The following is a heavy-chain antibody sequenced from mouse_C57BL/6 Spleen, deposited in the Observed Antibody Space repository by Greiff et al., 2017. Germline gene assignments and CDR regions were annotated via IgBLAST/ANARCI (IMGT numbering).Heavy chain of an antibody. Sequence: VQLQQPGAELVRPGSSVKLSCKASGYTFTSYWMDWVKQRPGQGLEWIGNIYPSDSETHYNQKFKDKATLTVDKSSSTAYMQLSSLTSEDSAVYYCARLREFAYWGQGTLVTVSA. CDR1: GYTFTSYW. CDR2: IYPSDSET. J-gene: IGHJ3*01. V-gene: IGHV1-61*01. D-gene: IGHD1-1*01. CDR3: ARLREFAY.